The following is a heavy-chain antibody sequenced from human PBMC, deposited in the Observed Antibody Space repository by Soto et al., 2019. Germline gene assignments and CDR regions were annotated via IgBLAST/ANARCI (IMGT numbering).Heavy chain of an antibody. CDR1: GFTFTRYS. J-gene: IGHJ4*02. CDR3: ARESEDFTSNFDY. V-gene: IGHV3-21*06. Sequence: EVQLVESGGGLVKPGGSLRLSCAASGFTFTRYSMNWVRQAPGKGLEWVSSISSTTNYIYYGDSMKGRFTISRDNAKNSLYLEMNSLRDEDTAVYYCARESEDFTSNFDYWGQGTLVTVSS. CDR2: ISSTTNYI.